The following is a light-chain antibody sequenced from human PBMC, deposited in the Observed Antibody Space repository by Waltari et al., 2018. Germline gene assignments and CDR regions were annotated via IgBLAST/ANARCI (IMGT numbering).Light chain of an antibody. Sequence: DIQMTQSPSSLSASVGDRVTITCRASQSISSYLNWYQQKPGKAPNLLIYAASSLQIGVPSRFSGSGSGTDLTLTISSLQPEDFATYYCQQSYSTLMYTFGQGTKLEIK. CDR1: QSISSY. J-gene: IGKJ2*01. CDR2: AAS. V-gene: IGKV1-39*01. CDR3: QQSYSTLMYT.